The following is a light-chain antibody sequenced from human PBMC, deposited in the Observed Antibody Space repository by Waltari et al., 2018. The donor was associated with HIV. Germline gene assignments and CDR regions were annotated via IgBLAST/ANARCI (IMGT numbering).Light chain of an antibody. V-gene: IGKV3-15*01. J-gene: IGKJ4*01. CDR3: QQYNKWPRT. CDR1: QHGGSA. Sequence: EIVMTQSPATLSVSPGEGVALPCRASQHGGSALDWYQQKPGQVPRLLIYGASTRATGVPARFSGSGSETEFTLTISSLQSEDFAVYYCQQYNKWPRTFGGGTKVEIK. CDR2: GAS.